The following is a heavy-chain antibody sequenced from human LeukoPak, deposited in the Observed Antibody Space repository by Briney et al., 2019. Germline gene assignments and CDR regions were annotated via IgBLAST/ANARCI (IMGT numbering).Heavy chain of an antibody. CDR2: IYWNNDK. D-gene: IGHD4-23*01. V-gene: IGHV2-5*01. J-gene: IGHJ4*02. CDR3: AHTGVTVITPYYFDY. CDR1: GFSLTTSGVG. Sequence: SGPTLVNPTQTLTLTCTFSGFSLTTSGVGVGWIRQPPGKALEWLALIYWNNDKRYSPSLKSRLTITKDTSKNQVVLTMTNMDPVDTATYYCAHTGVTVITPYYFDYWGQGTLVSVSS.